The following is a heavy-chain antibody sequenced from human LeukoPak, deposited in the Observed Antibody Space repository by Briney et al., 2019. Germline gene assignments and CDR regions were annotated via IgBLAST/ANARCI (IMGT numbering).Heavy chain of an antibody. D-gene: IGHD2-2*01. CDR2: IYHCGST. V-gene: IGHV4-4*02. J-gene: IGHJ6*02. CDR1: GGSISSSNW. Sequence: SETLSLTCAVSGGSISSSNWLSWVRQPPGKWLEWSGGIYHCGSTKYTPPPKSVDTKSVDKSKNQFPLKLSSVPAAATAVYYCARGLPDDIVVVPPDNYYYYYGMDVWGQGTTVTVSS. CDR3: ARGLPDDIVVVPPDNYYYYYGMDV.